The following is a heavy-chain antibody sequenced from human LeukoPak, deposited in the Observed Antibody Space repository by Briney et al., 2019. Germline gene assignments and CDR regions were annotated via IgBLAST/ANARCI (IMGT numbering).Heavy chain of an antibody. Sequence: GGSLRLSCAASGFTFSGSAMHWVRQASGKGLEWVGRIRSKANSYATAYAASVKGRFTISRDDSKNTAYLQMNSLKTEDTAVYYCATERVYSGSYHTYYYGMDVWGQGTTVTVSS. J-gene: IGHJ6*02. D-gene: IGHD1-26*01. CDR2: IRSKANSYAT. CDR1: GFTFSGSA. CDR3: ATERVYSGSYHTYYYGMDV. V-gene: IGHV3-73*01.